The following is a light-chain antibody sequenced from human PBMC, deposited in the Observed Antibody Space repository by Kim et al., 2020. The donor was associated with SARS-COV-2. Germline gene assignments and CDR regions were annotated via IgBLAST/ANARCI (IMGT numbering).Light chain of an antibody. V-gene: IGKV2-28*01. CDR1: QSLLHSNGYNY. CDR3: MQALQTPYT. Sequence: EPASISGRSSQSLLHSNGYNYLDWYLQKPGQSPQLLIYLGSNRASRVPDRFSGSGSGTDFTLKISRVEAEDVGVYYCMQALQTPYTFGQGTKLEI. J-gene: IGKJ2*01. CDR2: LGS.